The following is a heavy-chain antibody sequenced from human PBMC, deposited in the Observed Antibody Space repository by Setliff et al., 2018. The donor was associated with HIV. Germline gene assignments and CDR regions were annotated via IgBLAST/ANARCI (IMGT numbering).Heavy chain of an antibody. V-gene: IGHV4-59*08. CDR2: IYYSGST. CDR1: GCSISSYY. Sequence: SETLSLTCTVSGCSISSYYWSWIRQPPGKGLEWIGYIYYSGSTNYNPSLKSRVTISVDTSKNQFSLKLSSVTAADTAVYYCARGVRGYGEIRYFFYYYYMDVWGKGTTVTVSS. D-gene: IGHD3-9*01. CDR3: ARGVRGYGEIRYFFYYYYMDV. J-gene: IGHJ6*03.